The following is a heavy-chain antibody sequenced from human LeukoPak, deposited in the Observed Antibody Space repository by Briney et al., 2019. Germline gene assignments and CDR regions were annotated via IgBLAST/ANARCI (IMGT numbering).Heavy chain of an antibody. D-gene: IGHD2-15*01. CDR3: ARAHVGYCSGGSCYGYD. CDR2: IIPIFGSA. J-gene: IGHJ4*02. CDR1: GGTFSSYA. Sequence: ASVKVSCKASGGTFSSYAISWVRQAPGQGLEWMGGIIPIFGSANYAQKFQGRVTITTDESTSTAYMELSSLRSEDTAVYYCARAHVGYCSGGSCYGYDGGQGTLVTVSS. V-gene: IGHV1-69*05.